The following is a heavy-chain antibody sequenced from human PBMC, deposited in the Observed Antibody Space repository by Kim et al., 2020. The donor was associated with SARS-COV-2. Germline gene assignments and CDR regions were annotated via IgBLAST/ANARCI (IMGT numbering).Heavy chain of an antibody. D-gene: IGHD6-19*01. J-gene: IGHJ4*02. CDR2: INAGNGNT. Sequence: ASVKVSCKASGYTFTSYAMHWVRQAPGQRLEWMGWINAGNGNTKYSQKFQGRVTITRDTSASTAYMELSSLRSEDTAVYYCARSPVLPRIRQQWLDPIDYWGQGTLVTVSS. CDR3: ARSPVLPRIRQQWLDPIDY. CDR1: GYTFTSYA. V-gene: IGHV1-3*01.